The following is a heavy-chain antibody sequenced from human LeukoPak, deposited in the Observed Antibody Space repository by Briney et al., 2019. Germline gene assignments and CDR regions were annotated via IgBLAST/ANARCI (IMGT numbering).Heavy chain of an antibody. D-gene: IGHD3-10*01. CDR3: ARYGSGTSYITNYFDY. CDR1: GFTFSSYS. V-gene: IGHV3-48*02. Sequence: PGGSLRLSCAASGFTFSSYSMNWVRQAPGKALEWVSYISSDSRTIYYADSVKGRFTISRGNAKNSLYLQMKSLRDEDTAVYYCARYGSGTSYITNYFDYWGQGTLVTVSS. CDR2: ISSDSRTI. J-gene: IGHJ4*02.